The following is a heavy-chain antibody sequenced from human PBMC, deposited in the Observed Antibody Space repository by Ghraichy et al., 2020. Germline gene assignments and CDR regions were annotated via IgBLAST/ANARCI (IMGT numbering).Heavy chain of an antibody. CDR3: ARAYSSGWGLFQH. Sequence: VKVSCKASGYTFTGYYMHWVRQAPGQGLEWMGWINPNSGGTNYAQKFQGRVTMTRDTSISTAYMELSRLRSDDTAVYYCARAYSSGWGLFQHWGQGTLVTVSS. J-gene: IGHJ1*01. D-gene: IGHD6-19*01. CDR2: INPNSGGT. V-gene: IGHV1-2*02. CDR1: GYTFTGYY.